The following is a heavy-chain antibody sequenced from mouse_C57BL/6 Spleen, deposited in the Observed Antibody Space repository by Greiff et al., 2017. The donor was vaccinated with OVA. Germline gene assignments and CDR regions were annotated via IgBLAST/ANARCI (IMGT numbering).Heavy chain of an antibody. D-gene: IGHD2-3*01. CDR1: GYAFSSSW. J-gene: IGHJ2*01. V-gene: IGHV1-82*01. Sequence: QVQLQQPGPELVKPGASVKISCKASGYAFSSSWMNWVKQRPGKGLEWIGRIYPGDGDTNYNGKFKGKATLTADKSSSTAYMQLSSLTSEDSAVYFCARGWLLRGYFDYWGQGTTLTVSS. CDR2: IYPGDGDT. CDR3: ARGWLLRGYFDY.